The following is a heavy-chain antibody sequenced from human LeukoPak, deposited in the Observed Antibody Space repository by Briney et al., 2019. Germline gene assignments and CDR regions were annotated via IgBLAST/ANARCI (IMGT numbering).Heavy chain of an antibody. CDR1: GGSISSSSFY. Sequence: PSETLSLTCTVSGGSISSSSFYWGWIRQPPGKGLEWIGSIYYSGSTYYNPSLKSRVTISVDTSKNQFSLKLSSVTAADTAVYYCATSGIAAAGFDHWGQGTLVTVSS. V-gene: IGHV4-39*01. D-gene: IGHD6-13*01. CDR2: IYYSGST. J-gene: IGHJ4*02. CDR3: ATSGIAAAGFDH.